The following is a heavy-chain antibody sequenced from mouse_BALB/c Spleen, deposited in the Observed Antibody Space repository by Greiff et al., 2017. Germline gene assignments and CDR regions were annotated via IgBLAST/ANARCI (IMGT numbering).Heavy chain of an antibody. V-gene: IGHV5-12-1*01. Sequence: EVQGVESGGGLVKPGGSLKLSCAASGFAFSSYDMSWVRQTPEKRLEWVAYISSGGGSTYYPDTVKGRFTISRDNAKNTLYLQMSSLKSEDTAMYYCARPDGYYGAWFAYWGQGTLVTVSA. CDR1: GFAFSSYD. D-gene: IGHD2-3*01. CDR3: ARPDGYYGAWFAY. J-gene: IGHJ3*01. CDR2: ISSGGGST.